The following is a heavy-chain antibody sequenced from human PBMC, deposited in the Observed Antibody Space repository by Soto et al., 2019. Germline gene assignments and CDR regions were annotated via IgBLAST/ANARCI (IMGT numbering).Heavy chain of an antibody. CDR1: GFPFTNYA. J-gene: IGHJ4*02. D-gene: IGHD4-17*01. V-gene: IGHV3-23*01. CDR3: AKGGMTTVTLFDY. Sequence: GGSLRLSCTASGFPFTNYAMTWVRQAPGKGLEWVSGVSASGDSTYYADSVKGRFTISRDNSKNTLYLQLNSLRAEDTAIYYCAKGGMTTVTLFDYWGQGTLVTVSS. CDR2: VSASGDST.